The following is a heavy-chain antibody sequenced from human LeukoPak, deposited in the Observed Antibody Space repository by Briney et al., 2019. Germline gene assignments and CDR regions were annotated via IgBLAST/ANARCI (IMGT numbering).Heavy chain of an antibody. CDR3: AREASSSWYYYYYYYMDV. Sequence: SETLSLTCTASVGSISSYYWSWIRDPAGKGLEWVGRIYTSGSTNYNPSLKSRVTMSVDTSKNQFSLKLSSVTAADTAVYYCAREASSSWYYYYYYYMDVWGKGTTVTVSS. J-gene: IGHJ6*03. D-gene: IGHD6-13*01. CDR2: IYTSGST. V-gene: IGHV4-4*07. CDR1: VGSISSYY.